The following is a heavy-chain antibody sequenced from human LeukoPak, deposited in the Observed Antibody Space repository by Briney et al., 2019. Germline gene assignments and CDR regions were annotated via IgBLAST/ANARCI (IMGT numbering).Heavy chain of an antibody. CDR1: GFAFSSYA. CDR2: ISGSGGST. J-gene: IGHJ4*02. D-gene: IGHD3-22*01. V-gene: IGHV3-23*01. CDR3: AKDLYYYDSSGPQG. Sequence: GGSLRLSCAASGFAFSSYAMSWVRQAPGKGLEWVSAISGSGGSTYYADSVKGRFTISRDNSKNTLYLQMNSLRAEDTAVYYCAKDLYYYDSSGPQGWGQGTLVTVSS.